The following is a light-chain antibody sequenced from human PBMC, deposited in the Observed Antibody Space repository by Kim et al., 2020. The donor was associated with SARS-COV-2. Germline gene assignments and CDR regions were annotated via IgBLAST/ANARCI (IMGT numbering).Light chain of an antibody. J-gene: IGLJ1*01. Sequence: PGKTATITCSGDKLGDKYTFWYQQKPGQSPVLVIYQDMKRPSGIPERFSGSKFGNTGTLTISGTQSIDEADYYCQTWDTSTACYVFGAGTKVTVL. CDR2: QDM. CDR1: KLGDKY. V-gene: IGLV3-1*01. CDR3: QTWDTSTACYV.